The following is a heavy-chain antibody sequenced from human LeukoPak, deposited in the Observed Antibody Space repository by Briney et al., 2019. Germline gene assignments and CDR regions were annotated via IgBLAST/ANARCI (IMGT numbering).Heavy chain of an antibody. CDR2: ISAYNGNT. CDR1: GYTFKTYG. CDR3: ARDSRPGFDY. J-gene: IGHJ4*02. Sequence: GASVKVSCKAAGYTFKTYGISWVRQAPGQGLEWMGWISAYNGNTNYAPKFQARVTMTADTSTSTAYLEVRSLRSDDTAIYYCARDSRPGFDYWGQGTLVTVSS. V-gene: IGHV1-18*01.